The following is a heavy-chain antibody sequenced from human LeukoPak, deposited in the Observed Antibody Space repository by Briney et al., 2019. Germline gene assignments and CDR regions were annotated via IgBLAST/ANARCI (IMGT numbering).Heavy chain of an antibody. Sequence: SKTLSLTCTVSGGSISGSSYYWGWIRQPPGKGLEWIGSIYYSGSTYYNPSLKSRVTISVDTSKNQFSLKLNSVTATDTAVYYCARDLLGAYYDSSGSRLDYWGQGTLVTVSS. CDR1: GGSISGSSYY. CDR3: ARDLLGAYYDSSGSRLDY. CDR2: IYYSGST. D-gene: IGHD3-22*01. V-gene: IGHV4-39*02. J-gene: IGHJ4*02.